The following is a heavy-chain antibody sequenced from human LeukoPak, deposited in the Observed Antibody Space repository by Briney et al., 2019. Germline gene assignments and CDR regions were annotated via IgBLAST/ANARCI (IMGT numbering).Heavy chain of an antibody. CDR2: INPNSGGT. CDR3: ARDDGYDPVNALDI. J-gene: IGHJ3*02. Sequence: ASVKVSCKASGYTFTGYYMHWVRQAPGQGLEWMGWINPNSGGTNYAQKFQGRVTMTRDTSISTAYMELSRLRSDDTAVYYCARDDGYDPVNALDIWGQGTMVTVSS. D-gene: IGHD5-12*01. CDR1: GYTFTGYY. V-gene: IGHV1-2*02.